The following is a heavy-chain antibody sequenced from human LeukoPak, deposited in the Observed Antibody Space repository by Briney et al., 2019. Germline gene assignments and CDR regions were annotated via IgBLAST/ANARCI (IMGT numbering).Heavy chain of an antibody. V-gene: IGHV4-39*01. J-gene: IGHJ4*02. CDR3: ARWKKLPASSYYFDY. CDR2: IYYSGST. Sequence: SETLSLTCTVSGGSISSSSYYWGWICQPPGKGLEWIGSIYYSGSTYYNPSLRSRVTISVDTSKNQFSLKLSSVTAADTAVYYCARWKKLPASSYYFDYWGQGTLVTVSS. D-gene: IGHD2-15*01. CDR1: GGSISSSSYY.